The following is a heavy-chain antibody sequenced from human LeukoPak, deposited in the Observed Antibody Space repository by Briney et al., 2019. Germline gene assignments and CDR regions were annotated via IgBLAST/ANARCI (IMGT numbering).Heavy chain of an antibody. J-gene: IGHJ6*03. CDR2: IYYSGST. CDR1: GGSISRDNW. Sequence: SETLSLTCTVSGGSISRDNWWGWVRQPPGKGLEWIGTIYYSGSTYYNPSLTSRVTISVDTSKNQFSLKLSSVTAADTAVYYCARHKDYYYSYMDVWGKGTTVTVSS. CDR3: ARHKDYYYSYMDV. V-gene: IGHV4-39*01.